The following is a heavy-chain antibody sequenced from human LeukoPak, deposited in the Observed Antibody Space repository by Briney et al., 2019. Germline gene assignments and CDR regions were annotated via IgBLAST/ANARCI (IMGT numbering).Heavy chain of an antibody. J-gene: IGHJ4*02. CDR2: IYGDKT. V-gene: IGHV3-21*01. CDR3: VRDGVSWSRDY. Sequence: GGSLRLSCAASGFTFSSHSMDWVRQAPGEGLEWVSSIYGDKTLYADSVKGRFTISRDNARNSLYLQMRSLRAEDTALYYCVRDGVSWSRDYWGQGTLVTVSS. CDR1: GFTFSSHS. D-gene: IGHD2-15*01.